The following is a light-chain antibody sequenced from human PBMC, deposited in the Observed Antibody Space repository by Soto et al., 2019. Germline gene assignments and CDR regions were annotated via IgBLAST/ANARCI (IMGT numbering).Light chain of an antibody. V-gene: IGLV1-40*01. CDR2: GNS. CDR3: QSYDSSLFVV. J-gene: IGLJ2*01. CDR1: SSNIGAGYD. Sequence: QAVVTQPPSVSGAPGQRVTISCTGSSSNIGAGYDVHWYQQLPGTAPNLLIYGNSNRPSGVPDRFSGSKSGTSASLAITGLQAEDEADYYCQSYDSSLFVVFGGGTKLTVL.